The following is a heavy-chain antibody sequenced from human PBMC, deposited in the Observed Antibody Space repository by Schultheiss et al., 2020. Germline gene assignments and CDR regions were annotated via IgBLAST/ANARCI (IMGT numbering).Heavy chain of an antibody. Sequence: GESLKISCKASGYTFTGYYMHWVRQAPGQGLEWMGRINPNSGGTNYAQKFQGRVTMTRDTSISTAYMELSRLRSDDTAVYYCARVIISQNQTRRNYYYYGMDVWGQGTTVTVSS. CDR3: ARVIISQNQTRRNYYYYGMDV. V-gene: IGHV1-2*06. D-gene: IGHD3-10*01. CDR1: GYTFTGYY. J-gene: IGHJ6*02. CDR2: INPNSGGT.